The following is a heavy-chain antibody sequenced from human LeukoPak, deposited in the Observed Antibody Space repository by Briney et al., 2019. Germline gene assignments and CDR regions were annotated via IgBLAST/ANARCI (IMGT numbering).Heavy chain of an antibody. Sequence: PGGSLRLSCAASGFTFSTYGMNWVRQAPGKGLEWISYIGTSSSTIYYADSVKGRFTISRDNAENSLYLQMNSLRDEDTAVYYCARHDYGGNSGDNWGQGTLVTVSS. D-gene: IGHD4-23*01. CDR3: ARHDYGGNSGDN. J-gene: IGHJ4*02. CDR2: IGTSSSTI. CDR1: GFTFSTYG. V-gene: IGHV3-48*02.